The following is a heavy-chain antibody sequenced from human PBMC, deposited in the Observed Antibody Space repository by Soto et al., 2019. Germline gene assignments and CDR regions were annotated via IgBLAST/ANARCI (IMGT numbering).Heavy chain of an antibody. Sequence: GGSLRLSCAASGFTFSSYFMYWVRQAPGKGLVWVSRINRDGSSTAYADSVKGRFTITRDNGKNTLYLQMNSVRVEDTALYYCAKADYSYSWAPGDYWGQGTLVTVSS. CDR1: GFTFSSYF. V-gene: IGHV3-74*01. CDR3: AKADYSYSWAPGDY. J-gene: IGHJ4*02. D-gene: IGHD6-13*01. CDR2: INRDGSST.